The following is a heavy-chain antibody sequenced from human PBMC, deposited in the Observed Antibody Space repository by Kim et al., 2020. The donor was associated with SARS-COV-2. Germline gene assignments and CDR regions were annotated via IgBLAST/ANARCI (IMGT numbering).Heavy chain of an antibody. D-gene: IGHD3-16*01. Sequence: ASVKVSCKASGYTFTSYGISWVRQAPGQGLEWMGWISAYNGNTNYAQKLQGRVTMTTDTSTSTAYMELRSLRSDDTAVYYCARIPNRDEGDYYYMDVWGKGTTVTVSS. CDR2: ISAYNGNT. CDR3: ARIPNRDEGDYYYMDV. V-gene: IGHV1-18*01. CDR1: GYTFTSYG. J-gene: IGHJ6*03.